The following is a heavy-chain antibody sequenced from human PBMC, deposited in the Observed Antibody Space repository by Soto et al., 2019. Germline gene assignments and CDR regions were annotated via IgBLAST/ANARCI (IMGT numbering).Heavy chain of an antibody. CDR1: GYPFTHYG. J-gene: IGHJ6*02. CDR3: ARDQSFDRTYCYGIDV. Sequence: GASVKVSCKSSGYPFTHYGITWIRQAPGQGLEWMGWISPFNGNTNYGQTVQGRVTLTTETSTSTVYMELRSLRSDDTAVYYCARDQSFDRTYCYGIDVWGQGTTVTVSS. CDR2: ISPFNGNT. V-gene: IGHV1-18*01.